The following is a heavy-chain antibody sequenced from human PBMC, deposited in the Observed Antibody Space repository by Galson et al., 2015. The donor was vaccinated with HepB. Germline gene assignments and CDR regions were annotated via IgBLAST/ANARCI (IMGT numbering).Heavy chain of an antibody. J-gene: IGHJ4*02. Sequence: SLRLSCAASGFTFSSYGMHWVRQAPGKGLEWVAVIWYDGSNKYYADSVKGRFTISRDNSKNTLYLQMNSLRAEDTAVYYCAREEGGSSFSNFDYCGPGTLVTVSS. CDR3: AREEGGSSFSNFDY. CDR2: IWYDGSNK. CDR1: GFTFSSYG. V-gene: IGHV3-33*01. D-gene: IGHD1-26*01.